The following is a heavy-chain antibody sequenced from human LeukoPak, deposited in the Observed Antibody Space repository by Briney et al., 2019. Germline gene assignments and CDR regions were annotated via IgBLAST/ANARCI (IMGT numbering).Heavy chain of an antibody. D-gene: IGHD6-13*01. J-gene: IGHJ4*02. CDR3: AKNRGYSSSWFFDD. Sequence: PGGSLRLSCAASGFTFTSYAMSWVRQAPGKGLEWVSAMSGSGDKTYYTDSVKGRFTISRDNSKGTVYLQMSGLRGEDTALYYCAKNRGYSSSWFFDDWGQGTLVTVSS. CDR2: MSGSGDKT. V-gene: IGHV3-23*01. CDR1: GFTFTSYA.